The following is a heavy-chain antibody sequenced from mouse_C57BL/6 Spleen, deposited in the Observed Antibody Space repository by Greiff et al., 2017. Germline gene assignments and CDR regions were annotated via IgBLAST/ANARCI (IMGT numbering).Heavy chain of an antibody. CDR1: GFTFSDAW. D-gene: IGHD2-4*01. J-gene: IGHJ1*03. Sequence: EVQVVESGGGLVQPGGSMKLSCAASGFTFSDAWMDWVRQSPEKGLEWVAEIRNKANNHATYYAESVKGRFTISRDDSKSSVYLQMNSLRAEDTGIYYCTRDYDGDWYFDVWGTGTTVTVSS. CDR3: TRDYDGDWYFDV. CDR2: IRNKANNHAT. V-gene: IGHV6-6*01.